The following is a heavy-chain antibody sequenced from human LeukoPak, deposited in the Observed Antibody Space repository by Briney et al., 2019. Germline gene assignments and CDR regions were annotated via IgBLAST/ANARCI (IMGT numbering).Heavy chain of an antibody. J-gene: IGHJ3*02. Sequence: SETLSLTCTVSGDSISIYYWSWIRQPPGKGLEWMGYIYHSGSTNYNPSLKSRVTISVDTSKNQFSLKLSSVTAADTAVYYCARAYESESTNYYDHLGAFDIWGQGTMVTVPS. V-gene: IGHV4-59*01. CDR3: ARAYESESTNYYDHLGAFDI. CDR1: GDSISIYY. CDR2: IYHSGST. D-gene: IGHD3-22*01.